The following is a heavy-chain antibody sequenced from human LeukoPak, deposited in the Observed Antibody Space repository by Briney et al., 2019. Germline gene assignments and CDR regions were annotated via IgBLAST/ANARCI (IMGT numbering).Heavy chain of an antibody. CDR2: ISSSSSTI. CDR3: ARGAYYYDSSGYYGKDIDY. CDR1: GFTFSSYS. V-gene: IGHV3-48*01. J-gene: IGHJ4*02. D-gene: IGHD3-22*01. Sequence: PGGSLRLSCAASGFTFSSYSMNWVRQAPGKGLEWVSYISSSSSTIYYADSVKGRFTISRDNAKNSLYLQMNSLRAGDTAVYYCARGAYYYDSSGYYGKDIDYWGQGTLVTVSS.